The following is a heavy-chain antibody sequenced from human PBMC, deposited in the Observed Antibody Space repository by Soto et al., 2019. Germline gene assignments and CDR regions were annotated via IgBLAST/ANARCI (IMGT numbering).Heavy chain of an antibody. J-gene: IGHJ6*02. Sequence: TLSLTCTVSGGCISSGGYYGSWIRQHPGKGLEWIGYIYYSGSTYYNPSLKSRVTISVDTSKNQFSLKLSSVTAADTAVYYCARATGIVATSSYYYYYGMDVWGQGTTVTVSS. CDR1: GGCISSGGYY. CDR2: IYYSGST. V-gene: IGHV4-31*03. D-gene: IGHD5-12*01. CDR3: ARATGIVATSSYYYYYGMDV.